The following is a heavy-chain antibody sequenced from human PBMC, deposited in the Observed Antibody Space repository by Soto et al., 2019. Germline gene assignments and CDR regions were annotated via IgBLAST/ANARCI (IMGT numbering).Heavy chain of an antibody. Sequence: QLQLQESGSGLVEPSQTLSLTCAVSGGSISRGGYSWSWIRQQPGKGMEWIGYIYHSGSTYYNPSLKSRVTISVERCKNQFSLKLSSVSAAVTTVYYCARGGKDYDFWSCYYPFDYWGQGTLVIVSS. V-gene: IGHV4-30-2*01. CDR3: ARGGKDYDFWSCYYPFDY. CDR2: IYHSGST. J-gene: IGHJ4*02. D-gene: IGHD3-3*01. CDR1: GGSISRGGYS.